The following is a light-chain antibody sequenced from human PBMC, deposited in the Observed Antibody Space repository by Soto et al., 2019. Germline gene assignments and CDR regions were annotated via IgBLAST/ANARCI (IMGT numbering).Light chain of an antibody. J-gene: IGKJ5*01. CDR3: QQYTGPPTT. V-gene: IGKV3-11*01. CDR2: DAS. CDR1: QSVSSY. Sequence: EIVLTQSPATLSLSPGERATLSCRASQSVSSYLAWYQQKPGQAPRLLIYDASNRATGFPARFSGSGSGTDFTLTITRLEPEDSAVYFCQQYTGPPTTFGQGTRLEIK.